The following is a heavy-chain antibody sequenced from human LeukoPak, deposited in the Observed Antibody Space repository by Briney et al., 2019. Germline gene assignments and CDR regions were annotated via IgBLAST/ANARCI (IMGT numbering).Heavy chain of an antibody. Sequence: GASVKVSCKASGYSFKNYGISWVRQAPGQGLEWMGWINPNSGGTNYAQKFQGRVTMTRDTSISTAYMELSRLRSDDTAVYYCARGVLYYYYMDVWGKGTTVTVSS. J-gene: IGHJ6*03. D-gene: IGHD4/OR15-4a*01. CDR1: GYSFKNYG. CDR2: INPNSGGT. CDR3: ARGVLYYYYMDV. V-gene: IGHV1-2*02.